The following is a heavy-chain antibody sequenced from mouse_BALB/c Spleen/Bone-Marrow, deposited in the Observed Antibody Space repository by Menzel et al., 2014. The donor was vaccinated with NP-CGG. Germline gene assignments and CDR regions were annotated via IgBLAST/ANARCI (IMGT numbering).Heavy chain of an antibody. V-gene: IGHV14-3*02. CDR3: ARYRLGTYFDY. CDR2: IDTANGNT. J-gene: IGHJ2*01. CDR1: GFNIKDTY. Sequence: EVQGVESGAELVKPGASVKLSCTASGFNIKDTYMHWVKQRPEQGLEWIGRIDTANGNTKYDPKFQGKATITADTSSNTAYLQLSSLTSEDAAVYYCARYRLGTYFDYWGQGTALTVSS. D-gene: IGHD2-14*01.